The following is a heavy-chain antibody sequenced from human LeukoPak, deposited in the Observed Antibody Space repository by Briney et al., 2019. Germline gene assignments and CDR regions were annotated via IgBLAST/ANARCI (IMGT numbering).Heavy chain of an antibody. Sequence: GGSLRLSCAASGFTFSSYWMHWVRQAPGKGLVWVSRINSDRSTTSYADSVQGRFTISRDNAKNTLYLQMNSLRADDTAVYYCSRDTADDAFDIWGQGTMVTVSS. CDR2: INSDRSTT. V-gene: IGHV3-74*01. J-gene: IGHJ3*02. CDR1: GFTFSSYW. CDR3: SRDTADDAFDI.